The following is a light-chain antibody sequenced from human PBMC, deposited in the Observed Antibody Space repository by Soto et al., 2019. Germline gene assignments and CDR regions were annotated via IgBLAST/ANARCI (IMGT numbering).Light chain of an antibody. V-gene: IGKV1-5*01. CDR1: ETINNW. J-gene: IGKJ1*01. Sequence: TLSASVGDGVTITCRASETINNWLAWYQQKPGIAPKLLIYDAYILESGVPSRFSGSGSGTEFTLTISSLQPDDFATYYCQHYNSYSEAFGQGTKVDIK. CDR3: QHYNSYSEA. CDR2: DAY.